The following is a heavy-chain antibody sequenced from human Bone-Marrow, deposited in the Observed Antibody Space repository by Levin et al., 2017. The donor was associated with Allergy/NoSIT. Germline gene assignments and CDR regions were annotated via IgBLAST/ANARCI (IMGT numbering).Heavy chain of an antibody. CDR3: AREGYSSSWYPSYYYDYGMDV. J-gene: IGHJ6*02. CDR1: GGSISSSSYY. V-gene: IGHV4-39*07. CDR2: IYYSGST. Sequence: SETLSLTCTVSGGSISSSSYYWGWIRQPPGKGLEWIGSIYYSGSTYYNPSLKSRVTISVDTSKNQFSLKLSSVTAADTAVYYCAREGYSSSWYPSYYYDYGMDVWGQGTTVTVSS. D-gene: IGHD6-13*01.